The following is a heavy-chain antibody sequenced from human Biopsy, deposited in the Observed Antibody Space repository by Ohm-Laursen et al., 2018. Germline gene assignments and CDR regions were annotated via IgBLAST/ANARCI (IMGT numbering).Heavy chain of an antibody. CDR2: IYYSGST. D-gene: IGHD3/OR15-3a*01. CDR1: GVYISDYY. V-gene: IGHV4-59*08. CDR3: ASRGLVMASDYYFDD. Sequence: GALSLTCSVSGVYISDYYWSWIRQPPGRGLEWVGSIYYSGSTNYNPSLKSRVTISADTSKSQLSLHLTSVTAADTAVYYCASRGLVMASDYYFDDWGQGTLVTVSS. J-gene: IGHJ4*02.